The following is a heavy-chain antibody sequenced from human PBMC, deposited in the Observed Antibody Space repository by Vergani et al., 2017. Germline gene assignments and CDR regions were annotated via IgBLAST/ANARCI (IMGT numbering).Heavy chain of an antibody. CDR3: AKDWGTTGTPFDY. CDR2: ISGSGGST. CDR1: GFTFSSYA. Sequence: TASGFTFSSYAMSWVRQAPGKGVEGVSAISGSGGSTYYADSVKGRFTISRDNSKNTLYLQMNSLRAEDTAVYYCAKDWGTTGTPFDYWGQGTLVTVSS. D-gene: IGHD1-1*01. J-gene: IGHJ4*02. V-gene: IGHV3-23*01.